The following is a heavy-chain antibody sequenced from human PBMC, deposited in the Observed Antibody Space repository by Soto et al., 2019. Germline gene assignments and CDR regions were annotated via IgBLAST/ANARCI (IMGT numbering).Heavy chain of an antibody. CDR2: INHSGST. CDR3: ERGGLVLNYYGSGSYYSSYYYYGRDV. V-gene: IGHV4-34*01. CDR1: GGSFSGYY. Sequence: SETLSLTCAVYGGSFSGYYWSWIRQPPGKGLEWIGEINHSGSTNYNPSLKSRVTISVDTSKNQFSLKLSSVTAADTAVYYCERGGLVLNYYGSGSYYSSYYYYGRDVWGQGPTVTVS. J-gene: IGHJ6*02. D-gene: IGHD3-10*01.